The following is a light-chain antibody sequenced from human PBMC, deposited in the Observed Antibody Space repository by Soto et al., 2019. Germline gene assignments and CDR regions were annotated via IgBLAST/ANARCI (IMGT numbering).Light chain of an antibody. V-gene: IGKV3-20*01. CDR3: QHYGYSQWT. CDR1: QSVSSSY. J-gene: IGKJ1*01. CDR2: GAS. Sequence: EIVLTQSPVTLSLSPGERATLSCRASQSVSSSYLAWYQQKPGQAPRLLIYGASNRATGIPDRFSGSGSGTEFTLTITRLEPEDSAVYFCQHYGYSQWTFGQGTKVDIK.